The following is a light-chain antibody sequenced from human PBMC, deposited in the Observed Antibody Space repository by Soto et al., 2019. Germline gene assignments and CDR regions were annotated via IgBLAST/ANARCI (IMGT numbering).Light chain of an antibody. V-gene: IGKV3-11*01. CDR2: DAS. J-gene: IGKJ3*01. Sequence: EVVLTQSPATLSLSPGERATLSCRASQSVSSSLAWYQQKPGQTPRLLIYDASNRATGIPARFSGSGSGTAFPLTINRLESEDFAVYYCQQRSNWPPFTFGPGTTVDVK. CDR1: QSVSSS. CDR3: QQRSNWPPFT.